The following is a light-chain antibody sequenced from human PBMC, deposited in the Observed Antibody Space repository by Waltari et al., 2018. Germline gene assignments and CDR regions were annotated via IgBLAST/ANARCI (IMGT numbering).Light chain of an antibody. J-gene: IGKJ2*01. Sequence: LSLSPGDRATLSCRASQSITKRYFAWYQQKPGQAPRLLIYGASSRAAGIPDRFSGSGSGTEFTLTISRLEAEDSAVYYCQQYGSSIMYTFGQGTKLEIK. CDR2: GAS. CDR3: QQYGSSIMYT. V-gene: IGKV3-20*01. CDR1: QSITKRY.